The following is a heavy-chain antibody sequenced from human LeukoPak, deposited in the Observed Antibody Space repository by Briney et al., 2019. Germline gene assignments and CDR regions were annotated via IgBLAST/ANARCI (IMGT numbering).Heavy chain of an antibody. J-gene: IGHJ4*02. CDR1: GFTFSSYA. Sequence: GRPLRLSCAASGFTFSSYAMHWVRQAPGKGLEWVAVISYDGSNEYYADSVKGRFTISRDNSKNTLYLQMNSLRAEDTAVYYCARDQGIAAYLFDYWGQGTLVTVSS. V-gene: IGHV3-30-3*01. D-gene: IGHD6-13*01. CDR2: ISYDGSNE. CDR3: ARDQGIAAYLFDY.